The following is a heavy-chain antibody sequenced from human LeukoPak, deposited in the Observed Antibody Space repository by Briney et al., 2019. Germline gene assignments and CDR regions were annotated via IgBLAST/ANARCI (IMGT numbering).Heavy chain of an antibody. J-gene: IGHJ6*03. V-gene: IGHV3-74*01. CDR2: INSDGSST. CDR3: ARAEYYYDSSGYYPRYYNYYYMDV. CDR1: GFPFSTYW. D-gene: IGHD3-22*01. Sequence: GSLRLSCAASGFPFSTYWMHWVRQAPGKGLVWVSSINSDGSSTSYADSVRGRFTISRDNAKNTLYLQMNSLRAEDTAVFYCARAEYYYDSSGYYPRYYNYYYMDVWGKGTTVTVSS.